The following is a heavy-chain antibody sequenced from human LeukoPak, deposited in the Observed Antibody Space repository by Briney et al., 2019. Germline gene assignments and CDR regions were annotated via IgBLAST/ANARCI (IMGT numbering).Heavy chain of an antibody. D-gene: IGHD2-21*01. J-gene: IGHJ4*02. CDR3: ARWGLAYTIDY. CDR1: GFTFSKYW. CDR2: INPGGSAK. Sequence: SGGALRLSCAASGFTFSKYWMAWLRQAPGKGLEWVANINPGGSAKYYVDSVKGRFTISRDDAKTSLYLQMDSLRAEDTAVYFCARWGLAYTIDYWGQGTLVTVSS. V-gene: IGHV3-7*01.